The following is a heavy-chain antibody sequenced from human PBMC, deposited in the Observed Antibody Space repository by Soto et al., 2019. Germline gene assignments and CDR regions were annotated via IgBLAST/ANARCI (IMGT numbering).Heavy chain of an antibody. CDR2: IFYSGST. V-gene: IGHV4-61*01. CDR1: GGSVSSGSYY. D-gene: IGHD1-26*01. Sequence: VQLQESGPGLVKPSETLSLTCTVSGGSVSSGSYYCSWIRQPPGKGLEWIGYIFYSGSTNYNPSLKSRVTISVDTSKNQFSLKLSSVTAADTAVYYCARGGSYGDFWGQGTLVTVSP. J-gene: IGHJ4*02. CDR3: ARGGSYGDF.